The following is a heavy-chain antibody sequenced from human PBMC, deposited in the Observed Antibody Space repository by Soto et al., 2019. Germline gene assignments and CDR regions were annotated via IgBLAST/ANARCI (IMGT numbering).Heavy chain of an antibody. CDR3: ARADCTGAYCYSWPFNYGVDV. V-gene: IGHV3-33*08. J-gene: IGHJ6*02. D-gene: IGHD2-15*01. CDR2: IWYDGSNK. Sequence: GGSLGLSCTTSGFTFNTYGMHWVRQAPGKGLEWVAIIWYDGSNKYYADSVKGRFTISRDNSKNTLYLQMNSLRAEDTALYYCARADCTGAYCYSWPFNYGVDVWGQGTTVTV. CDR1: GFTFNTYG.